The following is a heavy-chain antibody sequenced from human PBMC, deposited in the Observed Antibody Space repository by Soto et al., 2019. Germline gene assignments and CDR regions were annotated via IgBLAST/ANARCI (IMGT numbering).Heavy chain of an antibody. V-gene: IGHV1-69*10. Sequence: SXKVSCKTSGDNXKKNVFALVRQAPGQGLEWMGGTIPALGKTHYIEKFQGRVTITVDDATRTVYMEVSDMTSEDTAIYYCARGPFRPSAMDVWGQGTTGTVSS. CDR2: TIPALGKT. CDR1: GDNXKKNV. CDR3: ARGPFRPSAMDV. J-gene: IGHJ6*02. D-gene: IGHD3-10*01.